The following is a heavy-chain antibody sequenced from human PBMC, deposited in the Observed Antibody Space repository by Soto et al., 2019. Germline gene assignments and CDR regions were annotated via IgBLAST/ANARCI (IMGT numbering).Heavy chain of an antibody. Sequence: QITLKESGPPLVKPTQTLTLTCAFSGFSLTTTGVNVAWIRQPPGKALEWLALIYWDDDKRYRPSLRSRLTITKATYKRQVAHTMTTIDPVDTGTYYGARRDYYGSLDYRGHGTLVTVSS. D-gene: IGHD3-10*01. CDR1: GFSLTTTGVN. V-gene: IGHV2-5*02. CDR3: ARRDYYGSLDY. CDR2: IYWDDDK. J-gene: IGHJ4*01.